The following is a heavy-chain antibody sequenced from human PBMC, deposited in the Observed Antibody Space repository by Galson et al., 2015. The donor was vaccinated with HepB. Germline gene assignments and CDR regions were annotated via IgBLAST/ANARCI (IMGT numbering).Heavy chain of an antibody. D-gene: IGHD4-17*01. J-gene: IGHJ5*02. CDR1: GFTFRNYV. CDR2: IIGSGGST. Sequence: SLRLSCAVSGFTFRNYVMTWVRQAPGKGLEWVSSIIGSGGSTFYADSVKGRFTISRDNSKNTLFLQMNGLRGEDTAVYYCAKMGSYGDYDFDPWGQGTLVTVSA. V-gene: IGHV3-23*01. CDR3: AKMGSYGDYDFDP.